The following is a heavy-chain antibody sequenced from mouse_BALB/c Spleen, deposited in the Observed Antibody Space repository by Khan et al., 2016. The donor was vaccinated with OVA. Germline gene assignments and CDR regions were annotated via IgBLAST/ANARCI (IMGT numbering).Heavy chain of an antibody. CDR3: ARADFCVRYFLTMDY. D-gene: IGHD1-2*01. CDR2: IRNKANNYTT. Sequence: EVELVESGGGLVQPGGSRRLSCATSGFTFTDYYMNWVRQPPGKALEWLGFIRNKANNYTTEYSASVKGRFTISRDNYQSTFYLQMNTLRTKDSGTYYGARADFCVRYFLTMDYWGQGSSVTVSS. V-gene: IGHV7-3*02. J-gene: IGHJ4*01. CDR1: GFTFTDYY.